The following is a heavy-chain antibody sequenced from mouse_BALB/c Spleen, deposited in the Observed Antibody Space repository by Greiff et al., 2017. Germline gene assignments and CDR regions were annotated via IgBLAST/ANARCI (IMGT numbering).Heavy chain of an antibody. CDR2: ICAGGST. J-gene: IGHJ1*01. CDR1: GFSLTSYG. V-gene: IGHV2-9*02. CDR3: ARDDDWYFDD. Sequence: QVQLKESGPGLVAPSQCLSISCTASGFSLTSYGVHWVRQPPGKGLEWLGVICAGGSTNYNSALMSRLTISKDNSKSQVFLKMNSLQTDDTAMYYCARDDDWYFDDWGAGTTVTVSA.